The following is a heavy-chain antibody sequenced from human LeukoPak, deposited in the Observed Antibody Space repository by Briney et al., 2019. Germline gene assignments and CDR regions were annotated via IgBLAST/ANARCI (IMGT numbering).Heavy chain of an antibody. V-gene: IGHV3-30*02. J-gene: IGHJ4*02. CDR2: IRYDGSNK. Sequence: HPGGSLRLSCAASGFTFSSYGMHWVRQAPGKGLEWVAFIRYDGSNKYYADSVKGRFTISGDNSKNTLYLQMNSLRAEDTAVYYCAKLAYPTYYYDSSGYYPFDYWGQGTLVTVSS. CDR3: AKLAYPTYYYDSSGYYPFDY. CDR1: GFTFSSYG. D-gene: IGHD3-22*01.